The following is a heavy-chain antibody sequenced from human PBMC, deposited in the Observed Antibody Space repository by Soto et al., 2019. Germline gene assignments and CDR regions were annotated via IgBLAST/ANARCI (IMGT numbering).Heavy chain of an antibody. CDR1: GGSINSSKW. CDR2: IDHNGIT. CDR3: ARLNRDYYYYGMDV. V-gene: IGHV4-4*02. J-gene: IGHJ6*02. Sequence: VQLQESGPGLVKPSGTLSLTCAVSGGSINSSKWWTWVRQVPGKGLEWIGKIDHNGITNYNPSVKSRVTISPDNSKSQLALQLTSVTAADTAVYYCARLNRDYYYYGMDVWGQGTTVTVSS.